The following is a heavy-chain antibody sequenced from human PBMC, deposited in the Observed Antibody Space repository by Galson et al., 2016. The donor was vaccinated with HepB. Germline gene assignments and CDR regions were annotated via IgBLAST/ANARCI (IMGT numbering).Heavy chain of an antibody. D-gene: IGHD6-19*01. CDR1: GYTFTSYG. Sequence: SVKVSCKASGYTFTSYGISWVRQAPGQGLEWMGWISTYNGNTNYAQKVQGRVNMTTDTSTSTAYMELRSLRSDDTAVYYCARRGAGDPYYYYKGMDVWGQGTTVTVSS. V-gene: IGHV1-18*01. J-gene: IGHJ6*02. CDR2: ISTYNGNT. CDR3: ARRGAGDPYYYYKGMDV.